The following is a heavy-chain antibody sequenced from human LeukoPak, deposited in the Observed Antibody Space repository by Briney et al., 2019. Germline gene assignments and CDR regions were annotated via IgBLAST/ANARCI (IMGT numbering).Heavy chain of an antibody. J-gene: IGHJ6*03. V-gene: IGHV4-39*01. CDR3: ARQITYYDFWSGYSEFPPYYYYYMDV. CDR1: GGSISSSSYY. D-gene: IGHD3-3*01. CDR2: IYYSGST. Sequence: SETLSLTCTVSGGSISSSSYYWGRIRQPPGKGLEWIGSIYYSGSTYYNPSLKSRVTISVDTSKNQFSLKLSSVTAADTAVYYCARQITYYDFWSGYSEFPPYYYYYMDVWGKGTTVTVSS.